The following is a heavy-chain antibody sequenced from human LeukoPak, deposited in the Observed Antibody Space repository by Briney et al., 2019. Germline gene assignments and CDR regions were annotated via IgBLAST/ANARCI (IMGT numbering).Heavy chain of an antibody. V-gene: IGHV4-34*01. D-gene: IGHD3-10*01. Sequence: SETLSLTCAVYGGSFSGYYWSWIRQPPGKGLEWIGEINHSGSTNYNPSLKSRVTISVDMSKNQFSLKLSSVTAADTAVYYCARGHALLLWFGGRENWFDPWGQGTLVTVSS. J-gene: IGHJ5*02. CDR3: ARGHALLLWFGGRENWFDP. CDR1: GGSFSGYY. CDR2: INHSGST.